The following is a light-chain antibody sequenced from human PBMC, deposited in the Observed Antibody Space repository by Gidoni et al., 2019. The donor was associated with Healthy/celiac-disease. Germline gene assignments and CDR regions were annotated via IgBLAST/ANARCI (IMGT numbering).Light chain of an antibody. V-gene: IGKV3-11*01. CDR3: HQRSNWPPIT. Sequence: DIVLTQSPATLSLSPGERATLAGRASPSVSSYLAVYQQKPGQAPTLLIYDASNRSTGIPARFSDSGSCTDFTLTISSLEPEDFSVYYCHQRSNWPPITFXQXTRLEIK. J-gene: IGKJ5*01. CDR1: PSVSSY. CDR2: DAS.